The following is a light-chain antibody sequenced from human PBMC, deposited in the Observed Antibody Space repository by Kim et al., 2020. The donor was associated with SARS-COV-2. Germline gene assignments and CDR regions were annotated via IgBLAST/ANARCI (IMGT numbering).Light chain of an antibody. Sequence: ELVLTQSPGTLSLSPGERATLSCRASQSVSSSYLSWYQQKPGQAPRLLIYGASTRAAGIPDRFSGSESGTDFTLTISRLEPEDFAVYYCQQYGSSPLLTFGGGTKLEI. CDR3: QQYGSSPLLT. V-gene: IGKV3-20*01. CDR1: QSVSSSY. J-gene: IGKJ4*01. CDR2: GAS.